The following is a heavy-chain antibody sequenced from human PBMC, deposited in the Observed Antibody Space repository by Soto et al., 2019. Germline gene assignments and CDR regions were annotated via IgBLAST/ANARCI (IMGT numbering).Heavy chain of an antibody. V-gene: IGHV3-15*07. Sequence: EVQLVESGGGLVKPGGSLRLSCAASGFTFSNAWMNWVCQAPGKGLEWVGRIKSKTDGGTTDYAAPVKGRFTISRDDSKNTLYLQMNSLKTVDTAVYYCSTDFYIVVVTALVYYWGQGTLVTVSS. D-gene: IGHD2-21*02. CDR1: GFTFSNAW. CDR2: IKSKTDGGTT. J-gene: IGHJ4*02. CDR3: STDFYIVVVTALVYY.